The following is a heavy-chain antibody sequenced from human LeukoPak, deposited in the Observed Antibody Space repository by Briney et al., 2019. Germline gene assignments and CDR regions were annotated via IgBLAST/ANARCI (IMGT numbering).Heavy chain of an antibody. CDR2: IYYSGST. CDR1: GGSISRYY. CDR3: ARDPQLTEPGSGIAASNWFDP. J-gene: IGHJ5*02. V-gene: IGHV4-39*07. D-gene: IGHD6-13*01. Sequence: SETLSLTCTVSGGSISRYYWGWIRQPPGKGLEWIGSIYYSGSTYYNPSLKSRVTISVDTSKNQFSLKLSSVTAADTAVYYCARDPQLTEPGSGIAASNWFDPWGQGTLVTVSS.